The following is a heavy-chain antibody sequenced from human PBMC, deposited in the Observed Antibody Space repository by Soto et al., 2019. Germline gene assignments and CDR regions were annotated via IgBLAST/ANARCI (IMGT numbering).Heavy chain of an antibody. Sequence: AAVKVPCKACGYTFPDYLIHWVRHAPAQGVGWMGGSNPNSQGTNYAQTFQRRLTITRDTSINTAYMEQRGLRADDTAVHYCVRVTLKAGNWFGPWGQGTLFT. CDR2: SNPNSQGT. J-gene: IGHJ5*02. CDR3: VRVTLKAGNWFGP. V-gene: IGHV1-2*02. CDR1: GYTFPDYL.